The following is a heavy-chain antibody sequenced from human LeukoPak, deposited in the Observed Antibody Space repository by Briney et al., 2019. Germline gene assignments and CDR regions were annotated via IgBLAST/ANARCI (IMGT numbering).Heavy chain of an antibody. CDR3: VGGSGSKYY. J-gene: IGHJ4*02. Sequence: GGSLTLSCAASGFTFSSYAMSWVRQAPGKGLEGVSAISGSGGSTYYADSLKGRFTISRDNSKNTLYLQMNSLRAEETDVYYCVGGSGSKYYWGQGTLVTVSS. CDR1: GFTFSSYA. V-gene: IGHV3-23*01. CDR2: ISGSGGST. D-gene: IGHD3-10*01.